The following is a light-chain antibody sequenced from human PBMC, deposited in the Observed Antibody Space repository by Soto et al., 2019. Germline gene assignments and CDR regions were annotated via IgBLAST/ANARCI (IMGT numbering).Light chain of an antibody. CDR2: ATS. CDR3: LQDYSYPLT. V-gene: IGKV1-6*01. CDR1: QDIRSD. Sequence: AIQMTQFPSSLSASVGDRVTITCRASQDIRSDLGWYQQRPGKAPNLLIYATSSLQSGVPSGFSGSGSGTDSTLTISSLQPEDFATYYCLQDYSYPLTFGGGTKVDIK. J-gene: IGKJ4*01.